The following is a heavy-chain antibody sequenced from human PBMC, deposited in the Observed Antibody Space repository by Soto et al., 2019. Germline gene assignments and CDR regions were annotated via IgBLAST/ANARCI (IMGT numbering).Heavy chain of an antibody. CDR3: ARDDDSGGYFVDY. D-gene: IGHD1-26*01. Sequence: GASVKVSCKASGYTFTSFYMHWVRQAPGQGLEWMGIINPSDGTTTYAQKFQGRVTMTTDTSTSTVYMELSSLRSEDTALYYCARDDDSGGYFVDYWGQGTLVTVSS. J-gene: IGHJ4*02. CDR1: GYTFTSFY. CDR2: INPSDGTT. V-gene: IGHV1-46*01.